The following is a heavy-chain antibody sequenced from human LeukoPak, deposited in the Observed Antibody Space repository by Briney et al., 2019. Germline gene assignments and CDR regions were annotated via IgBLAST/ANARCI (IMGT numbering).Heavy chain of an antibody. V-gene: IGHV3-30*18. CDR3: AKGAHDYSNFGMGN. CDR2: ISYDGSNK. J-gene: IGHJ4*02. CDR1: GFTFTTFG. Sequence: GGSLRLSCAASGFTFTTFGMHWVRQAPGKGLEWVAVISYDGSNKYYADSVKGRFTISRDNSKNTLYLQMNSLRAEDTAVYYCAKGAHDYSNFGMGNWGQGTLVTVSS. D-gene: IGHD4-11*01.